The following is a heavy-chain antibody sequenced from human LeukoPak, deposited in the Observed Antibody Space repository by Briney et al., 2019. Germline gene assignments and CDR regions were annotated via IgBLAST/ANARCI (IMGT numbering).Heavy chain of an antibody. D-gene: IGHD1-14*01. CDR3: ARDFQPRRAAFDI. V-gene: IGHV3-21*01. CDR2: ISSSSSYI. CDR1: GFSFSSFA. J-gene: IGHJ3*02. Sequence: GGSLRLSCAASGFSFSSFAMSWVRQGPARGLEWVSSISSSSSYIYYADSVKGRFTISRDNAKNSLYLQMNSLRAEDTAVYYCARDFQPRRAAFDIWGQGTMVTVSS.